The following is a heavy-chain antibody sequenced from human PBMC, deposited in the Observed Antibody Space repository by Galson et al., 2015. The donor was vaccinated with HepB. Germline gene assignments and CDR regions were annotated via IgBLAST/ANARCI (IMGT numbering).Heavy chain of an antibody. CDR3: AKRCFCSDDYNWYFDS. Sequence: SLRLSCAAFGFTFNNYAMTWVRQAPGKGLEWVSFISNSGDNTDYADSEKGRFTISRDNSKNTLYLQMNSLRGEDTAVYYCAKRCFCSDDYNWYFDSWGQGTLVTVSS. V-gene: IGHV3-23*01. CDR1: GFTFNNYA. J-gene: IGHJ4*02. D-gene: IGHD5-24*01. CDR2: ISNSGDNT.